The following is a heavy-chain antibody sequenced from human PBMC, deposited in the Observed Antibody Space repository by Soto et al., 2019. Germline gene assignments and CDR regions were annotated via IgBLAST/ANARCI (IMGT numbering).Heavy chain of an antibody. CDR2: IQSSGNT. Sequence: QVQLQESGPGLVKPSETLSLTCTVTGDSVSSGSYYWSWMRQAPGKGLEWIGYIQSSGNTNYNPSLKSRVTISVDTSKNQFSLNLRSVTAADTAVYYCARTNSRGSWAAWYWGHRTLVTVSS. CDR1: GDSVSSGSYY. V-gene: IGHV4-61*01. D-gene: IGHD3-22*01. J-gene: IGHJ4*01. CDR3: ARTNSRGSWAAWY.